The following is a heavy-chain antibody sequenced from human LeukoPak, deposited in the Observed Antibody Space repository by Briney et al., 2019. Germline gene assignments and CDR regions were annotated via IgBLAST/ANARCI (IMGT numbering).Heavy chain of an antibody. V-gene: IGHV4-59*01. D-gene: IGHD3-10*01. CDR2: IYYRGST. Sequence: SETLSLNRTVSGDSISSYYWSWIRHPPRTGLEWIGYIYYRGSTKYNPALKSRVTMSLDTSKSQFSLKLNSVTAADTAVYYCARDRPSGSGSSFALGMDVWGQGTTVTVSS. J-gene: IGHJ6*02. CDR1: GDSISSYY. CDR3: ARDRPSGSGSSFALGMDV.